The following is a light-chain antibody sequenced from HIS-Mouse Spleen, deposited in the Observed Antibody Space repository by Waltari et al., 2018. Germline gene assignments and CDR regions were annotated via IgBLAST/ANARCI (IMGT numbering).Light chain of an antibody. V-gene: IGLV3-25*03. CDR2: KDS. Sequence: SYELTQPPSVSVSPGQTARLTCSGDALPKQYAYWYQQKPGQAPVLLIYKDSERPSGIPERFSGSSSGTTVTLTISGVQAENEADYYCQSADSSGTGWVFGGGTKLTVL. J-gene: IGLJ3*02. CDR3: QSADSSGTGWV. CDR1: ALPKQY.